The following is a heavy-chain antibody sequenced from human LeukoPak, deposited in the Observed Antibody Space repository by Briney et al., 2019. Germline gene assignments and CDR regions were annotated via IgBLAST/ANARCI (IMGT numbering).Heavy chain of an antibody. CDR2: ISYDGSKE. Sequence: RGSPRLSCAASGFTFSDYPIHWVCQAPGKGLEWVTLISYDGSKEYYADSVKGRFTISRDNSKNTVYLQMNSLSAEDTAVYFCVYGSGSYRVFDIWGQRKMVSASS. CDR3: VYGSGSYRVFDI. D-gene: IGHD3-10*01. J-gene: IGHJ3*02. V-gene: IGHV3-30*01. CDR1: GFTFSDYP.